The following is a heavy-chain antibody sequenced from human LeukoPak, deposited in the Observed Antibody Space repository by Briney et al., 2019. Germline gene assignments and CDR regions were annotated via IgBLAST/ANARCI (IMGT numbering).Heavy chain of an antibody. D-gene: IGHD5-18*01. CDR2: IYYSGST. V-gene: IGHV4-59*01. CDR1: GGSISSYY. J-gene: IGHJ4*02. CDR3: ARESVDTAMVYFDY. Sequence: KSSETLSLTCTVSGGSISSYYWSWIRQPPGKGLEWIGYIYYSGSTNYNPSLKSRVTISVDTSKNQFSLKLSSVTAADTAVYYCARESVDTAMVYFDYWGQGTLVTVSS.